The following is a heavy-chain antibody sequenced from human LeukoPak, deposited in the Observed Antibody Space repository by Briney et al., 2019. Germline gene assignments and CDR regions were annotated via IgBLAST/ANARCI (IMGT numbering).Heavy chain of an antibody. D-gene: IGHD2-2*01. CDR3: AKDMGPAAYYYYGMDV. CDR1: GFTFDDYA. V-gene: IGHV3-9*01. J-gene: IGHJ6*02. CDR2: VSWNSGSI. Sequence: GGSLRLSCAASGFTFDDYAMHWVRQAPGKGLEWVSGVSWNSGSIGYADSVKGRFTISRDNAKNSLYLQMNSLRAEDTALYYCAKDMGPAAYYYYGMDVWGQGTTVTVSS.